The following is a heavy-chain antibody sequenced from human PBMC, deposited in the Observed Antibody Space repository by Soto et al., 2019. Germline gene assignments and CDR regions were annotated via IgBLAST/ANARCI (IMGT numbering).Heavy chain of an antibody. Sequence: SETLSLTCAVYGGSFSGYYWSWIRQPPGKGLEWIGEINHSGSTNYNPSLKSRVTISVDTSKNQFSLKLSSVTAADTAVYYCARIVVTTMVRGVRGHYYYYMDVWGKGTTVTVSS. V-gene: IGHV4-34*01. CDR3: ARIVVTTMVRGVRGHYYYYMDV. D-gene: IGHD3-10*01. CDR1: GGSFSGYY. CDR2: INHSGST. J-gene: IGHJ6*03.